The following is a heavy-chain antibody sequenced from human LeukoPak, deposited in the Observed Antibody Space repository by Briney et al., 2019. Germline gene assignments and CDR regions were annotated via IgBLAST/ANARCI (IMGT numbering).Heavy chain of an antibody. CDR1: GFTFSSFQ. CDR3: ARWGHSDYSSFPTKFDC. CDR2: IGGGDSQI. J-gene: IGHJ4*02. Sequence: GGSLRLSCAASGFTFSSFQMTWVRQAPGKGLEWVSYIGGGDSQIFYAHSVKGRFTISRDNAKNSLYLQMSSLRPEDTAIYYCARWGHSDYSSFPTKFDCWGQGTLVTVSS. V-gene: IGHV3-48*03. D-gene: IGHD5-12*01.